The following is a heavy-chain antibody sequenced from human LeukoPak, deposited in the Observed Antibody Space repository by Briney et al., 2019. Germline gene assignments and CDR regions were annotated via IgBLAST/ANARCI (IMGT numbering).Heavy chain of an antibody. J-gene: IGHJ4*02. CDR1: GFTFSRYG. Sequence: PGGSLRLSCSASGFTFSRYGMHWVRQAPGKGLEWVAVISYDGSDEYYADSVKGRFTISRDNSKNTLYLQMNSLRAEDTAVYYCAKGGYNYGYVDYWGQGTLVTVSS. V-gene: IGHV3-30*18. D-gene: IGHD5-18*01. CDR3: AKGGYNYGYVDY. CDR2: ISYDGSDE.